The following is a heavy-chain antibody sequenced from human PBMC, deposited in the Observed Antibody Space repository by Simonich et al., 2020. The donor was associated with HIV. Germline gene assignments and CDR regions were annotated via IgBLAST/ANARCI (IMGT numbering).Heavy chain of an antibody. Sequence: QVQLQQWGAGLLKPSETLSLTCAVYGWSFSGYYWGWIRQPPGKGRGWIWEINQSGSTNNNPSLKSRVTISVDTSKNQFSLKLSSVTAADTAVYYCARGFYQRLYYFDYWGQGTLVTVSS. CDR2: INQSGST. CDR3: ARGFYQRLYYFDY. J-gene: IGHJ4*02. D-gene: IGHD2-2*01. V-gene: IGHV4-34*01. CDR1: GWSFSGYY.